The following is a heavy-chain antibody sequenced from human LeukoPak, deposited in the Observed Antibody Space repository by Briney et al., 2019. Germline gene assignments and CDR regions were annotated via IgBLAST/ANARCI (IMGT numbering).Heavy chain of an antibody. J-gene: IGHJ3*02. CDR3: ARAYTIAARAFDI. CDR1: GGSMSSYY. Sequence: PSETLSLTCTVSGGSMSSYYWSWIRQPAGNGLVWIGRIYTSGSTNYNPSLKSRVTMSVDTSKNQFSLKLSSVTAADTAVYYCARAYTIAARAFDIWGQGTMVTVSS. D-gene: IGHD6-6*01. V-gene: IGHV4-4*07. CDR2: IYTSGST.